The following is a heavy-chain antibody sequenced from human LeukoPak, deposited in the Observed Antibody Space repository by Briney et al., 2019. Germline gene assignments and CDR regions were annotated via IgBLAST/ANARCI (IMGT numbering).Heavy chain of an antibody. D-gene: IGHD5-12*01. CDR2: INYSGST. Sequence: SETLSLTCTVSGGSISSSSHYWSWIRQPPGKGLEWIASINYSGSTYYNPSLKSRVTISVDTSKNQFSLNLSSVTAADTAVYYCARHLYSGYDFGYWGQGTLVTVSS. J-gene: IGHJ4*02. CDR3: ARHLYSGYDFGY. V-gene: IGHV4-39*01. CDR1: GGSISSSSHY.